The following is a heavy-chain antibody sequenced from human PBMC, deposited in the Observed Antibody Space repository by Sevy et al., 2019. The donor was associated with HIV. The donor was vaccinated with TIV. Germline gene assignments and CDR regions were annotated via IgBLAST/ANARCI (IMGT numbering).Heavy chain of an antibody. D-gene: IGHD3-10*01. CDR1: GASISNYD. J-gene: IGHJ6*03. CDR3: ARDIVVRGVFPTYYYHYYMDL. Sequence: SETLSLTCTVSGASISNYDWSWIRQSAGKALEWIGRINTRGDTHYNPSLKSRVTMSLDTSQKRLSLKLTSVTAADTAVYSCARDIVVRGVFPTYYYHYYMDLWGKGTTVTVSS. V-gene: IGHV4-4*07. CDR2: INTRGDT.